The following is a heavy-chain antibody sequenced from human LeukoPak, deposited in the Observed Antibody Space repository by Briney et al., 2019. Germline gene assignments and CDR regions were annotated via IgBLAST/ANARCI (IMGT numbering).Heavy chain of an antibody. CDR3: ARGQRRGIAFGY. CDR1: GGSFSGYY. J-gene: IGHJ4*02. CDR2: VNHSGST. Sequence: SETLSLTCAVYGGSFSGYYWSWIRQPPGKGLEWIGEVNHSGSTNYNPSLKSRVTISVDTSKNQFSLKLSSVTAADTAVYYCARGQRRGIAFGYWGQGTLVTVSS. D-gene: IGHD3-10*01. V-gene: IGHV4-34*01.